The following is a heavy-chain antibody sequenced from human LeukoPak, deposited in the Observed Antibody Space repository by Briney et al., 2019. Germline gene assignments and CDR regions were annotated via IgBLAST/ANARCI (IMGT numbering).Heavy chain of an antibody. Sequence: SETLSLTCTVSGGSISSGGYYWSWIRQHPGKGLEWIGYIYYSGSTYYNPSLKSRVTISVDTSKNQFSLKLSSVTAADTAVYYCARESPYYDFWSGYHPHYYGMDVWGQGTTVTVSS. V-gene: IGHV4-31*03. CDR2: IYYSGST. CDR1: GGSISSGGYY. J-gene: IGHJ6*02. D-gene: IGHD3-3*01. CDR3: ARESPYYDFWSGYHPHYYGMDV.